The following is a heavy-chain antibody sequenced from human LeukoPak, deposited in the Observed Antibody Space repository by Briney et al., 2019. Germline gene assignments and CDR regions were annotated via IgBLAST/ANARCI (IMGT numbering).Heavy chain of an antibody. V-gene: IGHV4-34*01. CDR1: GGSFSGYY. CDR3: ARSVRGLGFRRYYMDV. J-gene: IGHJ6*03. CDR2: INHSGST. Sequence: KTSETLSLTCAVYGGSFSGYYWSWIRQPPGKGLEWIGEINHSGSTNYNPSLKSRVTISVDTSKNQFSLKLSSVTAADTAVYYCARSVRGLGFRRYYMDVWGKGTTVTVSS. D-gene: IGHD4-23*01.